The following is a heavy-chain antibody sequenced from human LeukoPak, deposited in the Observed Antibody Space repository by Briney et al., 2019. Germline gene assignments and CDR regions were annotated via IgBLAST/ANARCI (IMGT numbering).Heavy chain of an antibody. CDR2: INTDGSGT. V-gene: IGHV3-74*01. Sequence: GGSLRLSCAASGFTFSSYAMSWVRQAPGKGLVWVSRINTDGSGTKYADSVKGRFTISRDNARNTVYLHMNSLSVEDTAVYYCAVLTGIRNTLDLWGQGTMVTVSS. CDR3: AVLTGIRNTLDL. CDR1: GFTFSSYA. J-gene: IGHJ3*01. D-gene: IGHD1-1*01.